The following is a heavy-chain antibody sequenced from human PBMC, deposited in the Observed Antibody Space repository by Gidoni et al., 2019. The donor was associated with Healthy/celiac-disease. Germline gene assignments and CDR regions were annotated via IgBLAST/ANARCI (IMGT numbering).Heavy chain of an antibody. J-gene: IGHJ6*02. D-gene: IGHD4-17*01. CDR1: GGSIRSSCYY. Sequence: QLQLQESGPGLVKLSETLSLTCTVSGGSIRSSCYYWGWIRQPPEKGLEWTGSIYYSGSTYYNPSLKSRVTISVDTSKNQFSLKLSSVTAADTAVYYCARHDLYGDYGYYYYGMDVWGQGTTVTVSS. V-gene: IGHV4-39*01. CDR3: ARHDLYGDYGYYYYGMDV. CDR2: IYYSGST.